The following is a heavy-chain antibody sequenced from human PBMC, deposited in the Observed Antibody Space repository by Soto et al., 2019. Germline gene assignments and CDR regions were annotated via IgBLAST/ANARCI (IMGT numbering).Heavy chain of an antibody. V-gene: IGHV4-31*03. J-gene: IGHJ6*02. CDR1: GGSISSGGYY. CDR3: ARTGMSGERPPKRITIFGVVFIPGNYGMDV. D-gene: IGHD3-3*01. Sequence: PSETLSLTCTVSGGSISSGGYYWSWIRQRPGKGLEWIGYIYYSGSTYYNPSLKSRVTISVDTSKNQFSLKLSSVNAADTAVYYCARTGMSGERPPKRITIFGVVFIPGNYGMDVWGQGITVTVSS. CDR2: IYYSGST.